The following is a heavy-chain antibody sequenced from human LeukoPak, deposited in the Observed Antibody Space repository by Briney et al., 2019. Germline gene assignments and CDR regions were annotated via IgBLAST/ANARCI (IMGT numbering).Heavy chain of an antibody. J-gene: IGHJ4*02. V-gene: IGHV1-24*01. CDR2: FDPEDGET. CDR3: ARAVRYDSSGYYLYYFDY. CDR1: GYTLTELS. Sequence: ASVKVSCKVSGYTLTELSMHWVRQAPGKGLEWMGGFDPEDGETIYAQKFQGRVTMTEDTSTDTAYMELSSLRSEDTAVYYCARAVRYDSSGYYLYYFDYWGQGTLVTVSS. D-gene: IGHD3-22*01.